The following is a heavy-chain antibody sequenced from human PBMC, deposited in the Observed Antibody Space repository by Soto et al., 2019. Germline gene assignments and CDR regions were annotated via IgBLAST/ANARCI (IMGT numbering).Heavy chain of an antibody. CDR3: AKLRVGPFYFDD. D-gene: IGHD1-26*01. J-gene: IGHJ4*02. Sequence: XGCLRLSCAASGFTFSSYAMSWVRQAPGKGLEWVSAISVSGGSTYYADSVKGRFTISRDNSKNTLYLQMNSLRAEDTAVYYCAKLRVGPFYFDDWGQGTLVTVSS. CDR2: ISVSGGST. V-gene: IGHV3-23*01. CDR1: GFTFSSYA.